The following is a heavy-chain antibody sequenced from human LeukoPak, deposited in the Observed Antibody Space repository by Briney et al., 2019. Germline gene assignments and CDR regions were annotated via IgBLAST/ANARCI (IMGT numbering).Heavy chain of an antibody. J-gene: IGHJ4*02. CDR1: GFTFSNYA. Sequence: TGGSLRLSCAASGFTFSNYALHWVRQAPGEGLEWVAVISYEGSNKDYADSVKGRFTISRDNSKNTLYLQMNSLRPEDTAVFYCARVPSGGVVIPSPIDYWGQGTLVTVSS. CDR2: ISYEGSNK. D-gene: IGHD3-3*01. V-gene: IGHV3-30-3*01. CDR3: ARVPSGGVVIPSPIDY.